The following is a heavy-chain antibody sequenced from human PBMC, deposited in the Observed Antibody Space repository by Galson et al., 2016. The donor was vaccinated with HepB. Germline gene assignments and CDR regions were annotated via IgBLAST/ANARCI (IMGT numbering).Heavy chain of an antibody. Sequence: SLRLSCAASGFSFNTYGMRWVRQAPGKGLNWVSSITSSGSGTYYADSVKGRFTISRDNSKNTLYLQMNSLRAEDTAVYYCANLPPTVTIPILGFWGQGTLVTVSS. V-gene: IGHV3-23*01. CDR1: GFSFNTYG. D-gene: IGHD4-17*01. CDR2: ITSSGSGT. CDR3: ANLPPTVTIPILGF. J-gene: IGHJ4*02.